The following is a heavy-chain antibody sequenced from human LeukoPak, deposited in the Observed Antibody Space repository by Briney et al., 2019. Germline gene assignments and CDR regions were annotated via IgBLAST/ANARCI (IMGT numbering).Heavy chain of an antibody. V-gene: IGHV1-2*02. CDR2: INPNSGGT. J-gene: IGHJ4*02. D-gene: IGHD3-22*01. CDR3: ARGRYYYDYAGPGGFDY. Sequence: ASVKVSCKASGYTFTGYYMHWVRQAPGQGLEWMGWINPNSGGTNYAQKFQGRVTMTRDTSISTAYMELSRLRSDDTAVYYCARGRYYYDYAGPGGFDYWGQGTLVTVSS. CDR1: GYTFTGYY.